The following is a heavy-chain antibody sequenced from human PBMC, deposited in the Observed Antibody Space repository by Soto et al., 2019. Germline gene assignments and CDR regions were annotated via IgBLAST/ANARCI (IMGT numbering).Heavy chain of an antibody. Sequence: GGSLRLSCAASGFTFSNHWMNWVRQAPRKGLEWVAIIKGDGSATRYVESVKGRFTISRDNAKNSVYLQMNSLRAEDTAVYYCVRDRGWLAFDYWGQGTLVTVSS. D-gene: IGHD6-19*01. CDR3: VRDRGWLAFDY. J-gene: IGHJ4*02. CDR1: GFTFSNHW. CDR2: IKGDGSAT. V-gene: IGHV3-7*01.